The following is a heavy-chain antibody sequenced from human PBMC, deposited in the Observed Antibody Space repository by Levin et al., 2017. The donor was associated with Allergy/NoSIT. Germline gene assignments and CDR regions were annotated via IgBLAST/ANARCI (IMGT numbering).Heavy chain of an antibody. V-gene: IGHV4-59*01. J-gene: IGHJ4*02. Sequence: GSLRLSCTVSGGSISSYYWSWIRQPPGKGLEWIAYIFYTGSAIYNPSLKSRVTISIDTSKNQFSLKLTSVTAADTAVYYCARAVVPAAMFADYWGRGTLVTVSS. CDR3: ARAVVPAAMFADY. D-gene: IGHD2-2*01. CDR1: GGSISSYY. CDR2: IFYTGSA.